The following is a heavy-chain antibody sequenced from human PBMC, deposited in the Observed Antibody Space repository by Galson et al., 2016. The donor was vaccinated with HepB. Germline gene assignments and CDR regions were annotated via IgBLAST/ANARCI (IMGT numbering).Heavy chain of an antibody. V-gene: IGHV3-64*04. CDR1: GFTFSNYA. D-gene: IGHD3-16*01. CDR2: ISSNGDST. Sequence: SLRLSCAASGFTFSNYAMHWVRQAPGKGLEYVSAISSNGDSTYYADSVKGRFTISRDNSKNTLYLQMNSLRPEDTAVYYCARVGLPYYYYYGMDVWGQGTTVTVSS. CDR3: ARVGLPYYYYYGMDV. J-gene: IGHJ6*02.